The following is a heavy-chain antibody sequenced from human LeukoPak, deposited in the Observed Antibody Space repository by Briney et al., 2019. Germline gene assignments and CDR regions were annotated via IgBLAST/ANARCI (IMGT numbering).Heavy chain of an antibody. CDR1: GYTFTSYG. J-gene: IGHJ4*02. D-gene: IGHD3-3*01. CDR2: ISAYNGNT. V-gene: IGHV1-18*01. Sequence: ASVKVSCKASGYTFTSYGISWVRQAPGQGLEWMGWISAYNGNTKYAQKLQGRVTMTTDTSTSTAYMELRSLRSDDTAVYYCARDQEITIFGVVIDFYDYWGQGTLVTVSS. CDR3: ARDQEITIFGVVIDFYDY.